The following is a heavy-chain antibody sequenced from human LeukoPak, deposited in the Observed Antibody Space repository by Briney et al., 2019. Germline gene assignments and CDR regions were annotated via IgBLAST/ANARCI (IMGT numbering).Heavy chain of an antibody. V-gene: IGHV3-33*01. Sequence: PGGSLRLSCAASGFTFSSYGMHWVRQAPGKGLEWVAVIWYDGSIKYYADSVKGRFTISRDNPKNTLYLQMNSLRAEDTAVYYCARPRYGGNSGEFDSWGQGTLVTVSS. CDR2: IWYDGSIK. J-gene: IGHJ4*02. CDR3: ARPRYGGNSGEFDS. D-gene: IGHD4-23*01. CDR1: GFTFSSYG.